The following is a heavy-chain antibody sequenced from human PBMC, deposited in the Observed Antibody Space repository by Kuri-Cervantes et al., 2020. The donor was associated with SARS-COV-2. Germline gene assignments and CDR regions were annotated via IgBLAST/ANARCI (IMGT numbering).Heavy chain of an antibody. V-gene: IGHV3-7*03. CDR1: GFTFSSYG. CDR3: TAPSSTSCYFCAFDI. CDR2: IKQDGSEK. D-gene: IGHD2-2*01. Sequence: GESLKISCAASGFTFSSYGMHWVRQAPGKGLEWVANIKQDGSEKYYVDSVKSRFTISRDDSKNTLYLQMNSLKTEDTAVYYCTAPSSTSCYFCAFDIWGQGTMVTVSS. J-gene: IGHJ3*02.